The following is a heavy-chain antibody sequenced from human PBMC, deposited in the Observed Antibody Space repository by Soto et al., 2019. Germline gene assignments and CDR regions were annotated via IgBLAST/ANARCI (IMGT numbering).Heavy chain of an antibody. D-gene: IGHD3-9*01. Sequence: SVKVSCKASGGTFSSYTISWVRQAPGQGLEWMGRIIPILGIANYAQKFQGRVTITADKSTSTAYMVLSSLRSEDTAVYYCARGPTHYDILTGYYKPGMDVWGQGTTVTVSS. V-gene: IGHV1-69*02. CDR2: IIPILGIA. CDR3: ARGPTHYDILTGYYKPGMDV. J-gene: IGHJ6*02. CDR1: GGTFSSYT.